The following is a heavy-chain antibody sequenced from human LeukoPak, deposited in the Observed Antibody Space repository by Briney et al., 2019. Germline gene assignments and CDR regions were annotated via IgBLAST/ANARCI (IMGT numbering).Heavy chain of an antibody. CDR2: NYYSGST. D-gene: IGHD2-15*01. V-gene: IGHV4-59*11. CDR3: ARDIGTAYIAEAGWFDP. CDR1: GGSISSHY. Sequence: KPSETLSLTCTVSGGSISSHYWSWIRQPPGKGLEWIGYNYYSGSTNYNPSLKSRVTILVDTSKNQFSLKLSSVTAADTAVYYCARDIGTAYIAEAGWFDPWGQGTLVTVSS. J-gene: IGHJ5*02.